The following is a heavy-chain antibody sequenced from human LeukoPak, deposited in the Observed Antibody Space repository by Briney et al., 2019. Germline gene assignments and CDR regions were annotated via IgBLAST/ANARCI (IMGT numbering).Heavy chain of an antibody. V-gene: IGHV1-46*01. D-gene: IGHD5-18*01. CDR1: GYTFTSYY. J-gene: IGHJ4*02. Sequence: EASVKVSCKASGYTFTSYYMHWVRQAPGQGLEWMGIINPSGGSTSYAQKFQGRVTMTRDMSTSTAYMELRSLRSDDTAVYYCARSRGYSYGSWGFDYWGQGTLVTVSS. CDR3: ARSRGYSYGSWGFDY. CDR2: INPSGGST.